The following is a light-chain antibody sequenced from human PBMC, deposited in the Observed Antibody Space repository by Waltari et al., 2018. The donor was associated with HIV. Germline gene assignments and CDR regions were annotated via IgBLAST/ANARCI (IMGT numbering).Light chain of an antibody. CDR2: GAS. J-gene: IGKJ4*01. CDR1: QNIGTN. Sequence: EIVMTQSPATLSVSPGERATLSCRASQNIGTNLAWYQQKPGQAPRLLIYGASTRATGIPARFSGSGAGTEFTLAISSLQAEDFATYYCQQAISFPLTFGRGTRVEI. V-gene: IGKV3-15*01. CDR3: QQAISFPLT.